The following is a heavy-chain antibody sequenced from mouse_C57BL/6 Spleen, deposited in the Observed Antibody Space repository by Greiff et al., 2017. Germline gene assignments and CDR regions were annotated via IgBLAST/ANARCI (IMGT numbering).Heavy chain of an antibody. CDR3: ARYYYGSSYGAMDY. Sequence: EVHLVESGGGLVKPGGSLKLSCAASGFTFSDYGMHWVRQAPEKGLEWVAYISSGSSTIYYADTVKGRFTSARDKAKNTLFLKMTSLMYEDTAMYYCARYYYGSSYGAMDYWGQGTSVTVSS. CDR2: ISSGSSTI. V-gene: IGHV5-17*01. CDR1: GFTFSDYG. D-gene: IGHD1-1*01. J-gene: IGHJ4*01.